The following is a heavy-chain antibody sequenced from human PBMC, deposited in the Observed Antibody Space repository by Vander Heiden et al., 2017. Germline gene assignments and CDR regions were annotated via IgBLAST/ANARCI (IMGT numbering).Heavy chain of an antibody. Sequence: LSLTFAVSGGSISSSNWWSWVRQPPGMGLEWIGEIYHSGSTNYNPSLKSRVTISVDKSKNQFPLKLSSVTAADTAVYYCARDFRASSGWLSANWFDPWGQGTLVTVSS. CDR3: ARDFRASSGWLSANWFDP. J-gene: IGHJ5*02. V-gene: IGHV4-4*02. CDR2: IYHSGST. D-gene: IGHD3-22*01. CDR1: GGSISSSNW.